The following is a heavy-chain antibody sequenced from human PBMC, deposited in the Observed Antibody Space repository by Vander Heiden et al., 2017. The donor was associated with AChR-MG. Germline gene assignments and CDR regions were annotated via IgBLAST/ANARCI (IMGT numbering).Heavy chain of an antibody. CDR2: INPRSGDG. V-gene: IGHV1-46*01. CDR3: ARDLSCDGGGCRDY. CDR1: GYTFINYY. J-gene: IGHJ4*02. Sequence: QVQLVQSGAEVKRPGASVKVSCTASGYTFINYYIHWVRQAPGQGLGGMGIINPRSGDGNYAEKCQDRVTMTSDTSTATVYMEISSLRQEDTAIYYCARDLSCDGGGCRDYWGQGALVTVS. D-gene: IGHD2-21*01.